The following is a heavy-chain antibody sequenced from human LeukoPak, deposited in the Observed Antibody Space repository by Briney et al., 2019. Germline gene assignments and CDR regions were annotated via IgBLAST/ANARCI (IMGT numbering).Heavy chain of an antibody. CDR2: ISGDGGST. Sequence: GGSLRLSCAAPGFSFGDYAIHWVRQAPGKGLEWVSLISGDGGSTFYADSVKGRFTISRDNSKNSLYLQMSSLRSEDTALYYCARESDSSGWYDSWGQGTLVTVSS. V-gene: IGHV3-43*02. CDR1: GFSFGDYA. J-gene: IGHJ5*01. D-gene: IGHD3-22*01. CDR3: ARESDSSGWYDS.